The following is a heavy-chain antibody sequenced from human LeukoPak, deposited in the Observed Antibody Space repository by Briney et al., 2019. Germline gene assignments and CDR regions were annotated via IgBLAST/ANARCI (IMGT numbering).Heavy chain of an antibody. V-gene: IGHV4-4*09. CDR1: GGSISSYY. CDR3: ARRVAADGSFDY. Sequence: SETLSLTCTVSGGSISSYYWSWIRQPPGKGLEWIGYIYTSGSTNYNPALKSRVTISVDTSKNRFSLKLTSVTAADTAVYYCARRVAADGSFDYWGQGTLVTVSS. D-gene: IGHD6-13*01. J-gene: IGHJ4*02. CDR2: IYTSGST.